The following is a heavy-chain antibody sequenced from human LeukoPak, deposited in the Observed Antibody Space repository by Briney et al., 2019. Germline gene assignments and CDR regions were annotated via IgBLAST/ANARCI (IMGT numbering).Heavy chain of an antibody. CDR1: GFTFSSYA. Sequence: PGGSLRLSCAASGFTFSSYAMSWVRQAPGKGLEWVSAISGSGGSTYYADSVKGRFTISRDNSKNTLYLQMNSLRAEDTAVYYCAKPPEGGGGSWTDYWGQGTLVTVSS. CDR3: AKPPEGGGGSWTDY. CDR2: ISGSGGST. D-gene: IGHD2-15*01. J-gene: IGHJ4*02. V-gene: IGHV3-23*01.